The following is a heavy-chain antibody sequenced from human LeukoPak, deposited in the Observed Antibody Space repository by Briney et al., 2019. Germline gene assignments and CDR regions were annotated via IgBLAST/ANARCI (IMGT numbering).Heavy chain of an antibody. CDR1: GHDFINYG. J-gene: IGHJ4*02. V-gene: IGHV1-18*01. Sequence: ASVKVSCKASGHDFINYGISWVRQAPGQGLEWMGWRSIYNGNTDYKLQGRVTMTTDTSTSTAYMEVRSLRSDDTAVYYCARGGPFPSGSSSREYYLDYWGQGTLVTVSP. D-gene: IGHD6-6*01. CDR2: RSIYNGNT. CDR3: ARGGPFPSGSSSREYYLDY.